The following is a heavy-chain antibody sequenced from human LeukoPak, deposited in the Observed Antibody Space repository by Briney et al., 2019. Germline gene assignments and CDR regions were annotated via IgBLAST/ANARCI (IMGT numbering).Heavy chain of an antibody. CDR2: ISYSGDTI. CDR1: GFTFSDYY. D-gene: IGHD6-13*01. J-gene: IGHJ4*02. Sequence: GGSLRLSCAASGFTFSDYYMSWIRQAPGKGLEWVSYISYSGDTIYYADSVKGRFTVSRDNSKNSMYLQMNSLRAEDTAVYYCARLGIITAAGSNDYWGQGTLVTVSS. V-gene: IGHV3-11*01. CDR3: ARLGIITAAGSNDY.